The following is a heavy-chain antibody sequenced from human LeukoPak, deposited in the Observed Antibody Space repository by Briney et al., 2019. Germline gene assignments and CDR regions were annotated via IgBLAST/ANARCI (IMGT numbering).Heavy chain of an antibody. D-gene: IGHD6-13*01. V-gene: IGHV3-33*01. CDR1: GFSFSAYG. CDR3: ARSQSSSLIDY. Sequence: RSLRLSCAASGFSFSAYGVHWVRQAPGKGLEWVAVIWYDGSSKDYADSVKGRFTLSRDNSKNTLYLQMNSLTVEDTAVYCCARSQSSSLIDYWGQGTLVTVSS. J-gene: IGHJ4*02. CDR2: IWYDGSSK.